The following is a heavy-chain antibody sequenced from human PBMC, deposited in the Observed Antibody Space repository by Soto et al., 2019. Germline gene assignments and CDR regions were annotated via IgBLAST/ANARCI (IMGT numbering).Heavy chain of an antibody. CDR1: EGSSSSSGCY. CDR3: ARRPTEDFWSGHQGWFAP. V-gene: IGHV4-39*01. CDR2: IYYSGST. J-gene: IGHJ5*02. D-gene: IGHD3-3*01. Sequence: SLSWTVSEGSSSSSGCYRGWISQPPGKGLEWIGSIYYSGSTYYNPSLKSRVTISVDTSKNQFSLKLSSVTAADTAVYYCARRPTEDFWSGHQGWFAPWGQGTLVTVSS.